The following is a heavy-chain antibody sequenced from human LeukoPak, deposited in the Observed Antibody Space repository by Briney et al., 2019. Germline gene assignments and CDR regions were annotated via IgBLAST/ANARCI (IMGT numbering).Heavy chain of an antibody. V-gene: IGHV3-11*06. D-gene: IGHD2-2*01. CDR1: GFTFSDYY. J-gene: IGHJ6*04. CDR2: ISSSSSYT. Sequence: GGSLRLSCAASGFTFSDYYMSWIRQAPGKGLEWVSYISSSSSYTNYSDYGKAPFTLYRDNAKNSLHLQMNTLRAADTAVYYCARSSAYCSRTSCPTYDYGMDVWGKRTTVTASS. CDR3: ARSSAYCSRTSCPTYDYGMDV.